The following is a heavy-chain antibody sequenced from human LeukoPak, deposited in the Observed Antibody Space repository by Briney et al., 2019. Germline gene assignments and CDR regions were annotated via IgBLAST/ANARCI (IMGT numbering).Heavy chain of an antibody. CDR3: ALYPAVDTAMVSWFDP. D-gene: IGHD5-18*01. CDR2: IDPSDSYT. CDR1: GYSLTSYW. V-gene: IGHV5-10-1*01. J-gene: IGHJ5*02. Sequence: GESLRISCKGSGYSLTSYWISWVRQMPGKGLEWMGRIDPSDSYTNYSPSFQGHVTISADKSISTAYLQWSSLKASDTAMYYCALYPAVDTAMVSWFDPWGQGTLVTVSS.